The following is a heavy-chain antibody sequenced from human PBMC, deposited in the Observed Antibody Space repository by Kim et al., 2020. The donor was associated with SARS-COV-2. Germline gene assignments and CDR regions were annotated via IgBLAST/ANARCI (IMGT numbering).Heavy chain of an antibody. CDR3: ARSRPREGYFDY. CDR1: GFTFTSYA. V-gene: IGHV3-30*04. J-gene: IGHJ4*02. Sequence: GGSLRLSCEASGFTFTSYAIHWVRQTPGKGLEWVAVISYDGRNKDYADSVKGRFTISRDNSQSTLFLQMHSLRTEDTAVYYCARSRPREGYFDYWGQGT. CDR2: ISYDGRNK.